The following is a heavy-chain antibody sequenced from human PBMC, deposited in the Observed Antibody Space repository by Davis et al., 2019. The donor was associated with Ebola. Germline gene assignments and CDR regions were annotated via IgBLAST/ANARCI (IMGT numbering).Heavy chain of an antibody. CDR3: ARSSTPVAGPDY. D-gene: IGHD6-19*01. CDR2: IYYSGST. Sequence: GSLRLSCTVSGGSISSSSYYWGWIRQPPGKGLEWIGSIYYSGSTYYNPSLKSRVTISVDTSKNQFSLKLNSVTAADTAVYYCARSSTPVAGPDYWGQGTLVTVSS. V-gene: IGHV4-39*07. J-gene: IGHJ4*02. CDR1: GGSISSSSYY.